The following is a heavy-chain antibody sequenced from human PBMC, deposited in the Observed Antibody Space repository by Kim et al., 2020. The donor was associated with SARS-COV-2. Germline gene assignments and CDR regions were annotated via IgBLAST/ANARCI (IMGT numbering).Heavy chain of an antibody. CDR1: GGTFSSYA. CDR3: AIYSSGGIFYFDY. V-gene: IGHV1-69*13. D-gene: IGHD6-19*01. Sequence: SVKVSCKASGGTFSSYAISWVRQAPGQGLEWMGGIIPIFGTANYAQKFQGRVTITADESTSTAYMELSSLRSENTAVYYCAIYSSGGIFYFDYWGQGTLVTVSS. CDR2: IIPIFGTA. J-gene: IGHJ4*02.